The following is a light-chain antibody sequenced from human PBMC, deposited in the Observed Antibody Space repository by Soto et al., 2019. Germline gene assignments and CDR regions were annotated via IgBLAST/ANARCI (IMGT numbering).Light chain of an antibody. Sequence: QSVLTQPPSVSAAPGQRVTISCSGSTSNIGNNYVSWYQQVPGTAPKLLIYDDKRRPSGTPDRFTGSKSGTSATLDITGLQPGDEVDYYCGTWDSGLSALVFGGGTKLTVL. CDR3: GTWDSGLSALV. CDR1: TSNIGNNY. CDR2: DDK. V-gene: IGLV1-51*01. J-gene: IGLJ2*01.